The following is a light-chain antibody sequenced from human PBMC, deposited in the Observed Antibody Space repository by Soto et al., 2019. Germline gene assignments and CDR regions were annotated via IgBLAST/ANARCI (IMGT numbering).Light chain of an antibody. V-gene: IGLV1-44*01. CDR1: ASSIGTNT. J-gene: IGLJ2*01. CDR2: GDN. CDR3: AAWDGSLNNVL. Sequence: QSVLTQPPSASGTPGQRVTISCSGSASSIGTNTVNWYRQLPGTAPKLLIYGDNQRPSGVPDRFSGSKSGTSASLAICGLQSEDEAEYYCAAWDGSLNNVLFGGGTKLTVL.